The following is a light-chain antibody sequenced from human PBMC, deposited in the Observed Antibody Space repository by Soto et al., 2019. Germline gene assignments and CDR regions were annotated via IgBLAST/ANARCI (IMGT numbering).Light chain of an antibody. V-gene: IGKV1-39*01. CDR1: QGISSY. CDR3: QQGYNIPRT. J-gene: IGKJ1*01. Sequence: SQLTQSPSFMSASVGDRVRITCRASQGISSYIAWYQQKPGKAPKLLIFAASSLQSGVPSRFSGSGSGTDFALTISSLQPEDFATYYCQQGYNIPRTFGQGTKV. CDR2: AAS.